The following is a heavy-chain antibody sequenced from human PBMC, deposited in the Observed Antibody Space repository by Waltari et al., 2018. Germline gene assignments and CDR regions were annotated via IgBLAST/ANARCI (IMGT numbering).Heavy chain of an antibody. Sequence: QVQLVQSGAEVKKPGSSVKVSCKASGVTFRSYALSWVRQAPGPGLEWMGGIIPILGIANYAQKFQGRVTITADKSTSTAYMELSSLRSEDTAVYYCARDEGVYCRSPCRKYYFDYWGQGTLVTVSS. D-gene: IGHD2-8*02. CDR2: IIPILGIA. CDR3: ARDEGVYCRSPCRKYYFDY. V-gene: IGHV1-69*10. J-gene: IGHJ4*02. CDR1: GVTFRSYA.